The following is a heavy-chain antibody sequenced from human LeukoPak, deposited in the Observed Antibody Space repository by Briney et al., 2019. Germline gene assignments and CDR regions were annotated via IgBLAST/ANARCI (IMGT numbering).Heavy chain of an antibody. D-gene: IGHD3-10*01. J-gene: IGHJ4*02. CDR1: GGSVSSGSYY. CDR3: ARWWFGELTFDY. Sequence: PSETLSLTCTVSGGSVSSGSYYWSWIRQPPGKGLEWIGYICYSGSTNYNPSLKSRVTISVDTSKNQFSLKLSSVTAADTAVYYCARWWFGELTFDYWGQGTLVTVSS. V-gene: IGHV4-61*01. CDR2: ICYSGST.